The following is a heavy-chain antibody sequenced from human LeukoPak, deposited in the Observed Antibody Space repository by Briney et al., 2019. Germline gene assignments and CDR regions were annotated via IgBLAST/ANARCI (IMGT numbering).Heavy chain of an antibody. J-gene: IGHJ6*03. Sequence: PGGSLRLSCAASGFTFSSYGMHWVRQAPGKGLEWVAPIWYDGSNKYYADSVKGRFTISRDNPKNTLYLQMNSLRAEDTAVYYCAKAGYSSSSFDFYYYMDVWGRGTTVTVSS. V-gene: IGHV3-33*06. D-gene: IGHD6-6*01. CDR3: AKAGYSSSSFDFYYYMDV. CDR1: GFTFSSYG. CDR2: IWYDGSNK.